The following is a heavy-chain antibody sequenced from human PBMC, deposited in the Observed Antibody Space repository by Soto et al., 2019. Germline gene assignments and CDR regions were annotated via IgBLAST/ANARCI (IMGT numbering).Heavy chain of an antibody. Sequence: ASVKVSCKASGYTFTHSHVYWVRQAPGRGLEWLGMINPSGGSTTYAQNLQGRVTMTRDTSTNTVYMELSSLRSEDTAVYYCAREAINSSGYSRYFQHWGQGTLVTVSS. CDR2: INPSGGST. J-gene: IGHJ1*01. D-gene: IGHD3-22*01. CDR3: AREAINSSGYSRYFQH. V-gene: IGHV1-46*01. CDR1: GYTFTHSH.